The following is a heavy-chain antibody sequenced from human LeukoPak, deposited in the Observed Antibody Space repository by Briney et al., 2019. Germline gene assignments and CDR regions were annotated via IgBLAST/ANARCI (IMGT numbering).Heavy chain of an antibody. CDR2: INHSGST. D-gene: IGHD4-23*01. CDR3: ARGWAYGGKAFDY. J-gene: IGHJ4*02. V-gene: IGHV4-34*01. Sequence: SETLSLTCAVYGGSFSGYYWSWIRQPPGKGLEWIGEINHSGSTNYNPSLKRRVTISVDTSKNQFSLKLSSVTAADTAVYYCARGWAYGGKAFDYWGQGTLVTVSS. CDR1: GGSFSGYY.